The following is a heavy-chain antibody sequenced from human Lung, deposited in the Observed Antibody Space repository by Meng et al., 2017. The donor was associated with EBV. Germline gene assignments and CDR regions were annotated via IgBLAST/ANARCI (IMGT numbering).Heavy chain of an antibody. CDR2: IYHSGTT. CDR3: TTLYGDSIS. J-gene: IGHJ4*02. V-gene: IGHV4-4*02. D-gene: IGHD4-17*01. CDR1: GGSIRNDQW. Sequence: VPLPESAPRLVTPSGPLSLPFAFSGGSIRNDQWWRCVRQAPGKGLPWIGDIYHSGTTNYNPSVKSRVSMSVGKSQNHFSLRLSSVTAADTAVYYCTTLYGDSISWGQGTLVTVSS.